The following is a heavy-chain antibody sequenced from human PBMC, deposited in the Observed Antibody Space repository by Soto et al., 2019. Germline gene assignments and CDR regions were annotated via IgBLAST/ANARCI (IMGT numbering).Heavy chain of an antibody. J-gene: IGHJ4*02. CDR2: IIPIFGTA. CDR3: ARDRRDCSGGSCYATHFDY. Sequence: QVQLVQSGAEVKKPGSSVKVSCKASGGTFSSYAISWVRQAPGQGLEWMGGIIPIFGTANYAQKFQGRVTITADESTSKAYMELSSLRSEDTAVYYCARDRRDCSGGSCYATHFDYWGQGTLVTVSS. V-gene: IGHV1-69*12. CDR1: GGTFSSYA. D-gene: IGHD2-15*01.